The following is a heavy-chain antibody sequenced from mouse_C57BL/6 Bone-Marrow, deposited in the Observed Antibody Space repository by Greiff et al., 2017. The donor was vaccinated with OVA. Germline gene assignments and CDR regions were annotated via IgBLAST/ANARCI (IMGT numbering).Heavy chain of an antibody. CDR1: GYTFTSYW. Sequence: QVQLQQPGAELVMPGASVKLSCKASGYTFTSYWMHWVKQRPGQGLEWIGEIDPSDSYTNYNQKFKGKSTLTVDKSSSTAYMQLSSLTSEDSAVDFCASEDYDGSFAYWGQGTLVTVSA. CDR2: IDPSDSYT. CDR3: ASEDYDGSFAY. J-gene: IGHJ3*01. D-gene: IGHD2-4*01. V-gene: IGHV1-69*01.